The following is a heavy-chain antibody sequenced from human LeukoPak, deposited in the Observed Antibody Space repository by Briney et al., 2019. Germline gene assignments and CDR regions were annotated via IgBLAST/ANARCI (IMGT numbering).Heavy chain of an antibody. CDR2: ISFDASYK. CDR3: ARDEIVTKYYFDY. V-gene: IGHV3-30*04. J-gene: IGHJ4*02. D-gene: IGHD1-26*01. CDR1: GFTFSSYA. Sequence: PGGSLRLSCAASGFTFSSYAKHWVRQAPGKGLEWVAVISFDASYKYYADSVKGRFTISRDNSKNTLYLQMNSLRAEDTAVYYCARDEIVTKYYFDYWGQGTLVTVSS.